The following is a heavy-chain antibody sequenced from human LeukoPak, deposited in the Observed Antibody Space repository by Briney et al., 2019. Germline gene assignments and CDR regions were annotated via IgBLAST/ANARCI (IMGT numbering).Heavy chain of an antibody. D-gene: IGHD2-15*01. Sequence: PSETLCLTCTASGGSISSYYWSWIRQPPGKGLEWIGYIYYSGSTNYNPSLKSRVAISLATSKHQISLMLSSVAAEDTAVYYSAREKKVAATARAARKDNYCYYMDIWGKKTTVTVSS. J-gene: IGHJ6*03. V-gene: IGHV4-59*01. CDR2: IYYSGST. CDR3: AREKKVAATARAARKDNYCYYMDI. CDR1: GGSISSYY.